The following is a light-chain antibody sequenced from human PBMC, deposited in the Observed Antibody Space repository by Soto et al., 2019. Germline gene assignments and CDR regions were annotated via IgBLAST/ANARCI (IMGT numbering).Light chain of an antibody. Sequence: QSVLTQPASVSGSPGQSITISCTGTSSDVGGYNYVSWYQQHPGKAPKLMIYDVSNRPSGVSNRFSGSKSGNTASLTIAGLQAEYEADYYCSSYTSSSTFYVFGTGTKLTVL. J-gene: IGLJ1*01. CDR2: DVS. V-gene: IGLV2-14*01. CDR1: SSDVGGYNY. CDR3: SSYTSSSTFYV.